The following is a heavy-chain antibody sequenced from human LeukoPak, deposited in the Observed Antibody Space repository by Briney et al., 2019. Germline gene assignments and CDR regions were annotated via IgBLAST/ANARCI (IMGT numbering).Heavy chain of an antibody. V-gene: IGHV1-2*06. Sequence: GASVKVSCKASGYTFTGYYMHWVRQAPGQGLEWMGRINPNSGGTNYAQKFQGRVTMTRDTSISTAYVELSRLRSDDTAVYYCARDRSTAMAIFDYWGQGTLVTVSS. J-gene: IGHJ4*02. CDR2: INPNSGGT. CDR1: GYTFTGYY. D-gene: IGHD5-18*01. CDR3: ARDRSTAMAIFDY.